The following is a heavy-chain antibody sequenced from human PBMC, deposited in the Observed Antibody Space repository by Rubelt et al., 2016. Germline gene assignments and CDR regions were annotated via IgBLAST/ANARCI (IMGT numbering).Heavy chain of an antibody. CDR1: GGSISSSSYY. J-gene: IGHJ3*02. Sequence: QLQLQESGPGLVKPSETLSLTCTVSGGSISSSSYYWGWIRQPPGKGLEWIGSIYYSGSTYYNPSLKSRVTISVDTSKNQFSLKLSSVTAADTAVYYCARSHYYDSSGYHAGAFDIWGQGTMVTVSS. V-gene: IGHV4-39*01. CDR2: IYYSGST. D-gene: IGHD3-22*01. CDR3: ARSHYYDSSGYHAGAFDI.